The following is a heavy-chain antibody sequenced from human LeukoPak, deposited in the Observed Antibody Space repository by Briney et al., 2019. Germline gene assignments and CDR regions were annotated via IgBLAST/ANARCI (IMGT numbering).Heavy chain of an antibody. CDR3: ARLEYRRNYYAY. CDR1: GYIFTNYA. CDR2: INAGDGNT. J-gene: IGHJ4*02. D-gene: IGHD3-22*01. V-gene: IGHV1-3*01. Sequence: ASVKVSCKASGYIFTNYAIHWVRQAPGQRPEWMGWINAGDGNTKYSQKFQGRVTITRDTSATTAYMELSSLRAEDTAVYYCARLEYRRNYYAYWGQGTLVTVSS.